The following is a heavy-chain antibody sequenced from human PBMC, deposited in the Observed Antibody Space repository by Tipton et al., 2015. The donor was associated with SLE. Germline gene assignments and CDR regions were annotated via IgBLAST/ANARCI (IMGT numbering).Heavy chain of an antibody. CDR2: FYYSGST. V-gene: IGHV4-39*01. CDR1: GGSISSTSYY. D-gene: IGHD6-19*01. CDR3: ARHERYSSGWSDFDY. J-gene: IGHJ4*02. Sequence: TLSLTCIVSGGSISSTSYYWGWIRQPPGKGLEWIGSFYYSGSTYYNPSLKSRVTISVDTSKNQFSLKLSSVTAADTAVYYCARHERYSSGWSDFDYWGQGTLVTVSS.